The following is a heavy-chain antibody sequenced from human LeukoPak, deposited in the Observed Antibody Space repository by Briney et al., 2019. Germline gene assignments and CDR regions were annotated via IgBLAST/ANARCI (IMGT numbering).Heavy chain of an antibody. CDR3: ARDRAIVVIPDATGY. V-gene: IGHV3-7*01. CDR1: GFTFSDYW. J-gene: IGHJ4*02. Sequence: GGSLRLSCAASGFTFSDYWMNWLRQASGKGLEWVANIKKDGSEKYYMDSVKGRFTISRDNAKNSLYLQMNSLRAEDTAIYYCARDRAIVVIPDATGYWGQGTLVTVSS. CDR2: IKKDGSEK. D-gene: IGHD2-2*01.